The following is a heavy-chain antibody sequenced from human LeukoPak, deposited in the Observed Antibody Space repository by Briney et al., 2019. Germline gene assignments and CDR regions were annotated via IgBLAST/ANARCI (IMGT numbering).Heavy chain of an antibody. D-gene: IGHD6-13*01. CDR1: GFTFSRYA. CDR2: ISGSGGST. Sequence: GGSLRLSCAASGFTFSRYAMSWVRQAPGKGLEWDSAISGSGGSTYYADSVKGRFTISRDNSKNTLYLQMNSLRAEDTAVYYCAKQQLVLGWFDPWGQGTLVTVSS. J-gene: IGHJ5*02. CDR3: AKQQLVLGWFDP. V-gene: IGHV3-23*01.